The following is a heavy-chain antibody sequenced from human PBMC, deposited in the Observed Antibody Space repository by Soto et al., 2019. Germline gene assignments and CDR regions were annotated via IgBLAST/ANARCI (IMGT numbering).Heavy chain of an antibody. CDR2: IFHDGNT. CDR1: GASIGSGVW. D-gene: IGHD2-8*02. V-gene: IGHV4-4*02. CDR3: ERHEGWTGPDQ. J-gene: IGHJ5*02. Sequence: SETLSLTCAVSGASIGSGVWWSWVRQPPGKGLEWIAEIFHDGNTNYSPPLKSRVTISVDKSQNQFSLNVYSVTAADTAVYYCERHEGWTGPDQWGQGTMVTVSS.